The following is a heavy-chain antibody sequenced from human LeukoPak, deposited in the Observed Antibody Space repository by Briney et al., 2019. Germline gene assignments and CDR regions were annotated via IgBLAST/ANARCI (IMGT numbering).Heavy chain of an antibody. Sequence: GGSLRLSCAASGFTFSSYAMSWVRQAPGKGLEWVSTITSSGGNISYADSVKGRLTIRRENSKNTLYLQMNSLRAEDTAIYYCAKHVETWGPVDYWGQGTLVTVPS. J-gene: IGHJ4*02. D-gene: IGHD3-16*01. V-gene: IGHV3-23*01. CDR1: GFTFSSYA. CDR2: ITSSGGNI. CDR3: AKHVETWGPVDY.